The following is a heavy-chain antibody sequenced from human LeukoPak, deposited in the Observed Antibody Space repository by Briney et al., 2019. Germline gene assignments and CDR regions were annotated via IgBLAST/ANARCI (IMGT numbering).Heavy chain of an antibody. CDR3: ARLTDCSGGSCFQGAWFDP. D-gene: IGHD2-15*01. CDR2: IYYSGST. Sequence: PSETLSLTCTVSGGSISSYYWSWIRQPPGKGLEWIGYIYYSGSTNYNPSLKSRVTISVDTSKNQFSLKLSSVTAADTAVYYCARLTDCSGGSCFQGAWFDPWGQGTLVTVSS. CDR1: GGSISSYY. J-gene: IGHJ5*02. V-gene: IGHV4-59*08.